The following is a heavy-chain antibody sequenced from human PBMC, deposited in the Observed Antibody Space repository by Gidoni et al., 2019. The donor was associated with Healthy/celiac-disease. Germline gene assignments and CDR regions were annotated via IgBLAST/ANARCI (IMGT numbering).Heavy chain of an antibody. CDR3: AREKPITMIVGGVVY. CDR2: LSYDGSNE. V-gene: IGHV3-30-3*01. D-gene: IGHD3-22*01. CDR1: GFTFSSYA. J-gene: IGHJ4*02. Sequence: QVQLVESGGSVVQPGWPLRLSCAASGFTFSSYAMHWVRQAPVKGLEWVAVLSYDGSNEYYADSVKGRFTISRDNSKNTLYLQMNSLRAEDTAVYYCAREKPITMIVGGVVYWGQGTLVTVSS.